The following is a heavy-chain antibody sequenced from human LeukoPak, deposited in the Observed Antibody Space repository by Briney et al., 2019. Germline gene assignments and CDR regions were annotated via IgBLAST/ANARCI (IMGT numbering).Heavy chain of an antibody. CDR1: GGSVSSGDYY. CDR3: ARGTGTTGR. CDR2: VYHSGET. V-gene: IGHV4-30-2*01. D-gene: IGHD1-7*01. Sequence: SETLSLTCTVSGGSVSSGDYYWSWIRQPPGKGLEWIGSVYHSGETYYNPSLNSRVTISVDRSKNQLSLKLNSVTAADTAVYFCARGTGTTGRWGQGTLVTVSS. J-gene: IGHJ4*02.